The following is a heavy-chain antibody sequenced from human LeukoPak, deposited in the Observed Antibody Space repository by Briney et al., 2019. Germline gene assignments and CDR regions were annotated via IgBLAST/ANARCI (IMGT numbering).Heavy chain of an antibody. Sequence: SVKVSCKASGGTFSSYDISWVRQAPGQGLEWMGGIMPIFGTANYVQQFLGRVAITTDGSTRPASMVLGSLTSEDTAVYYCARGPFKGYCGGDCYALRYYYYYMDVWGKGTTVTVSS. V-gene: IGHV1-69*05. J-gene: IGHJ6*03. CDR3: ARGPFKGYCGGDCYALRYYYYYMDV. CDR1: GGTFSSYD. CDR2: IMPIFGTA. D-gene: IGHD2-21*02.